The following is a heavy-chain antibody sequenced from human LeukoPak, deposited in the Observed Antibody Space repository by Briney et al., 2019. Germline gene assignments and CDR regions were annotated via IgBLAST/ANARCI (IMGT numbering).Heavy chain of an antibody. CDR1: GGTFSSYA. D-gene: IGHD3-10*01. J-gene: IGHJ4*02. CDR2: INPNSGGT. V-gene: IGHV1-2*02. Sequence: ASVKVSCKASGGTFSSYAISWVRQAPGQGLEWMGWINPNSGGTNYAQKFQGRVTMTRDTSISTAYMELSRLRSDDTAVYYCARPALYGSGSYYDYWGQGTLVNVSS. CDR3: ARPALYGSGSYYDY.